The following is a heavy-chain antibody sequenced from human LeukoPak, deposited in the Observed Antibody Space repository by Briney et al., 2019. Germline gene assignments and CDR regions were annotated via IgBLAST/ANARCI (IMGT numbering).Heavy chain of an antibody. CDR1: GFTFSSYS. Sequence: GGSLRLSCAASGFTFSSYSMNWVRQAPGKGLEWVSSISSSSSYIYYADSVKGRFTISRDNAKNSLYLQTNSLRAEDTAVYYCAGYSGYDAAPFDYWGQGTLVTVSS. V-gene: IGHV3-21*01. D-gene: IGHD5-12*01. J-gene: IGHJ4*02. CDR2: ISSSSSYI. CDR3: AGYSGYDAAPFDY.